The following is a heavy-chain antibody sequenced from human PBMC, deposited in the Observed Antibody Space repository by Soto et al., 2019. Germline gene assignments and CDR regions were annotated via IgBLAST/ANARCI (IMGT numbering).Heavy chain of an antibody. CDR2: IYYSGST. D-gene: IGHD5-18*01. V-gene: IGHV4-31*03. CDR1: GGSISSGGYY. J-gene: IGHJ4*02. CDR3: ARTERGYSYGSYYFDY. Sequence: QVQLQESGPGLVKPSQTLSLTCTVSGGSISSGGYYWSWIRQHPGKGLEWIGYIYYSGSTYYNPSLKSRVTMSVDTSKNQFSLKLSSVTAADTAVYYCARTERGYSYGSYYFDYWGQGTLVTVSS.